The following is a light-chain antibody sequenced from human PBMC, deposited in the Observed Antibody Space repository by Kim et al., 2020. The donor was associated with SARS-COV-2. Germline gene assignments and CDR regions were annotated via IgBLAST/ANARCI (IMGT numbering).Light chain of an antibody. Sequence: GPKFTVSCSRSSSNSGRNFDSWYRQVPGTAPKLLIHDDNKRPSGIPDRFSGSKSGTSATLGITGLQTGDEADYYCATWDTSLRAVIFGGGTQLTVL. CDR3: ATWDTSLRAVI. J-gene: IGLJ2*01. CDR2: DDN. V-gene: IGLV1-51*01. CDR1: SSNSGRNF.